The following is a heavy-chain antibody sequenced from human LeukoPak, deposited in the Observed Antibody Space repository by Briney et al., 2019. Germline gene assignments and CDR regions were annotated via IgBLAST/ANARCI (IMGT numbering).Heavy chain of an antibody. J-gene: IGHJ4*02. Sequence: GGSLRLSCAASGFTFSSYAMNWVRQAPGKGLEWVSVISGSGSSTYYADSVKGRFTISRDNSKNTLYLQMNSLRAEDTAVYYCAKGDKVGPTLFDYWGQGTLVTVSS. CDR1: GFTFSSYA. CDR2: ISGSGSST. CDR3: AKGDKVGPTLFDY. D-gene: IGHD1-26*01. V-gene: IGHV3-23*01.